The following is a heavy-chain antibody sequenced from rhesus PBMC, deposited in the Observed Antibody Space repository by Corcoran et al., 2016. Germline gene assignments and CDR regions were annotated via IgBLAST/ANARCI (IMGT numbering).Heavy chain of an antibody. CDR1: GGSISSSY. V-gene: IGHV4-169*02. J-gene: IGHJ4*01. Sequence: QLQLQESGPGLVKPSETLSVTCAVSGGSISSSYWSWIRQAPGKGLEWIGYIYGSGSSTNYNPPLRSRVPLSVHTSKNQLSLKLGSVAAADPAVYYCAGGGGSSPGDYWGQGVLVTVSS. CDR2: IYGSGSST. D-gene: IGHD4-29*01. CDR3: AGGGGSSPGDY.